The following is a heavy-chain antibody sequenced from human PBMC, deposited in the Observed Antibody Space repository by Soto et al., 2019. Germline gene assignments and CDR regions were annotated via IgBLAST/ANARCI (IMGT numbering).Heavy chain of an antibody. Sequence: GASVKVSCKPSGYTFTSYYMHWVRQARGQGLEWMGIMNPSAGSTSYAQKFQGRVTMTRDTSTSTVYMELSSLRSEDTAVYSCASTSYGDTAMVRYWNDAFDISG. D-gene: IGHD5-18*01. V-gene: IGHV1-46*01. J-gene: IGHJ3*02. CDR1: GYTFTSYY. CDR3: ASTSYGDTAMVRYWNDAFDI. CDR2: MNPSAGST.